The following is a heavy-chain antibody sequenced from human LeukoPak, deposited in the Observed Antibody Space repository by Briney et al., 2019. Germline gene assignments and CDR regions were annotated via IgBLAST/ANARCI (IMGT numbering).Heavy chain of an antibody. J-gene: IGHJ4*02. D-gene: IGHD6-19*01. Sequence: PAGGSLRLSCAASGFTFSSYAMSWVRQAPGKGLEWVSAISGSGGSTYYADSVKGRFTISRDNSKNTLYLQMNSLRAEDTAVYYCARDFIADSGGLGDYWGQGTLVTVSS. V-gene: IGHV3-23*01. CDR2: ISGSGGST. CDR3: ARDFIADSGGLGDY. CDR1: GFTFSSYA.